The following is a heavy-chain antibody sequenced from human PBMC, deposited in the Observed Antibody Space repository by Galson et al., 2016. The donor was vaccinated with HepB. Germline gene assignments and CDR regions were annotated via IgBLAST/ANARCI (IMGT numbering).Heavy chain of an antibody. D-gene: IGHD1-1*01. V-gene: IGHV4-31*03. J-gene: IGHJ4*02. CDR2: IYYTGST. Sequence: TLSLTCNVSGGSISVDYYWTWIRQHPGRGLEWIGHIYYTGSTSYNTSLKTRVTISVDTSKNRFSLNPPSAPAAHTAVYYGARVSQRRRPLSGPNYVDSWGQGTLVTVSS. CDR1: GGSISVDYY. CDR3: ARVSQRRRPLSGPNYVDS.